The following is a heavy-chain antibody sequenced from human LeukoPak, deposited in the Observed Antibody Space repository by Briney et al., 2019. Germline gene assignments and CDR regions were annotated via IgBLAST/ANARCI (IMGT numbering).Heavy chain of an antibody. J-gene: IGHJ1*01. V-gene: IGHV3-30*18. D-gene: IGHD4-17*01. CDR1: GFTFSSYV. CDR2: ISFDGSNQ. CDR3: AKSHPPTVTTEEGEYLQH. Sequence: PGGALRLSCAASGFTFSSYVMSWVRQAPGQGLEWVAVISFDGSNQYYADSVKGRFTIYRDNFKNTVYLQMNSLRAEETAVYYCAKSHPPTVTTEEGEYLQHWGQGTLVTVS.